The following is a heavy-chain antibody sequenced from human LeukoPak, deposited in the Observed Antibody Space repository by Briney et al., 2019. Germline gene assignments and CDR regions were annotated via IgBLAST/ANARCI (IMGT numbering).Heavy chain of an antibody. CDR2: ISGSGVST. V-gene: IGHV3-23*01. CDR1: RFTFSNFA. CDR3: AKSGPYCSSTSCNYFDY. J-gene: IGHJ4*02. D-gene: IGHD2-2*01. Sequence: AGGSLRLSCAASRFTFSNFAMSWVRQAPGKGLEWVSVISGSGVSTYYADSVKGRFTISRDNSKNALFLQMNSLRAEDTAVYYCAKSGPYCSSTSCNYFDYWGQGTLVTVSS.